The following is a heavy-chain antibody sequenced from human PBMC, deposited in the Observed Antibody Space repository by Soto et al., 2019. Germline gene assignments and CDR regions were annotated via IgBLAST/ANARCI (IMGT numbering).Heavy chain of an antibody. J-gene: IGHJ6*02. V-gene: IGHV3-30-3*01. Sequence: QVQLVESGGGVVQPGRSLRLSCAASGFTFSSYAMHWVRQAPGKGLEWVAVISYDGSNKDYADSVKGRFTISRDNSKNTLDLQMNSLRAEDTAVYYCARGFSGSYYVYNYGMDVWGQVTTVTVSS. D-gene: IGHD1-26*01. CDR1: GFTFSSYA. CDR3: ARGFSGSYYVYNYGMDV. CDR2: ISYDGSNK.